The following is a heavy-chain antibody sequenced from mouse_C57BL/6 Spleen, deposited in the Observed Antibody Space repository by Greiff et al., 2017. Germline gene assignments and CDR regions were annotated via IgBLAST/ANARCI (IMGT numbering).Heavy chain of an antibody. J-gene: IGHJ2*01. CDR1: GYTFTDYY. V-gene: IGHV1-76*01. CDR2: IYPGSGNT. CDR3: ARIGLLAGLDY. Sequence: VQLQQSGAELVRPGASVKLSCKASGYTFTDYYINWVKQRPGPGLEWISRIYPGSGNTYYNEKFKGKATLTAEKSSSTAYMQLSNLTSEDSAVNFCARIGLLAGLDYWGQGTTLTVSS. D-gene: IGHD1-1*01.